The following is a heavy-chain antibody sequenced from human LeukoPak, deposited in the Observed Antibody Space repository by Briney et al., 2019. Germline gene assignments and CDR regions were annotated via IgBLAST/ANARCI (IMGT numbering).Heavy chain of an antibody. CDR2: ISPSGDNT. V-gene: IGHV3-23*01. CDR1: GFTSSSYA. D-gene: IGHD4-17*01. Sequence: PGGSLRLSCAASGFTSSSYAMSWVRQAPGKGLEWVSGISPSGDNTNYADSVKGRFTISRDNSKNSLYLQMNSLRAEDTAVYYCARDYGDSFDYWGQGTLVTVSS. J-gene: IGHJ4*02. CDR3: ARDYGDSFDY.